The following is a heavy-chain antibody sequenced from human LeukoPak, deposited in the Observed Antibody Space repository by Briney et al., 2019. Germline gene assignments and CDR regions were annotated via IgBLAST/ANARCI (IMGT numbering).Heavy chain of an antibody. V-gene: IGHV1-18*04. CDR2: ISAYNGDT. D-gene: IGHD6-19*01. CDR1: GFTFRNYG. Sequence: ASVRVSCKASGFTFRNYGISWVRQAPGQGLEWMGWISAYNGDTKFAQKLQGRVTMTTYTPTSTAYMELRDLRSDDTAVYFCARDPSNTSGRNVYFDFWGQGIVVTVSS. CDR3: ARDPSNTSGRNVYFDF. J-gene: IGHJ4*02.